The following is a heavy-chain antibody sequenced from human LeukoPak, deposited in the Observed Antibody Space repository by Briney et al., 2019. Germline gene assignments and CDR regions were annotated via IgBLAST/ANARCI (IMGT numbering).Heavy chain of an antibody. D-gene: IGHD5-12*01. J-gene: IGHJ4*02. CDR2: INPNSGGT. Sequence: GASVKVSCKASAYTFTGYYMHWVRQAPGQGLEWMGWINPNSGGTNYAQKFQGRVTMTRDTSIGTAYMELYSLRFDDTAVYYCARVEGDSGYELIDYWGQGTLVTVSS. V-gene: IGHV1-2*02. CDR3: ARVEGDSGYELIDY. CDR1: AYTFTGYY.